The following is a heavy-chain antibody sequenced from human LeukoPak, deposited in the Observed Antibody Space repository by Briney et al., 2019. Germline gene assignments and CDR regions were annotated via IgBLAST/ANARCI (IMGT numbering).Heavy chain of an antibody. CDR2: INPNSGGT. D-gene: IGHD2-2*01. CDR1: GYTFTGYY. J-gene: IGHJ3*02. CDR3: AVPRDCSSTSCYADAFDI. V-gene: IGHV1-2*02. Sequence: ASVKVSCKASGYTFTGYYMHWARQAPGQGLEWMGWINPNSGGTNYAQKFQGRVTITTDESTSTAYMELSSLRSEDTAVYYCAVPRDCSSTSCYADAFDIWGQGTMVTVSS.